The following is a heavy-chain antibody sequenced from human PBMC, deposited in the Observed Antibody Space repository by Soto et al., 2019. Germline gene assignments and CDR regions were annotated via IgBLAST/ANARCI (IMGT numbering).Heavy chain of an antibody. D-gene: IGHD1-26*01. CDR2: IYYSGTT. J-gene: IGHJ4*02. CDR3: DRLGIEWEFDY. CDR1: GDSISSGDYY. V-gene: IGHV4-30-4*01. Sequence: SETLSLTCTVSGDSISSGDYYWNWIRQPPGKGLEWIGNIYYSGTTYNNPSLKSRVTLSVDTSKNQFSLRLVSVTAADTAVYYCDRLGIEWEFDYWGQGALVTVSS.